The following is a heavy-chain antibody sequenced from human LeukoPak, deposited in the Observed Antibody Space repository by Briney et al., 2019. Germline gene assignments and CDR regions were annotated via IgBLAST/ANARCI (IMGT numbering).Heavy chain of an antibody. J-gene: IGHJ4*02. CDR1: GFTFGDYA. D-gene: IGHD6-19*01. V-gene: IGHV3-49*04. CDR2: VRRKAYGEKT. CDR3: TRDILSGWGYFDY. Sequence: PGGSLRLSCTTSGFTFGDYAMSWVRQAPGKGLEWVGFVRRKAYGEKTEYAASVKGRFTISRDDSKSIAYLQMNSLKTEDTAVYYCTRDILSGWGYFDYWGQGTLVTVSS.